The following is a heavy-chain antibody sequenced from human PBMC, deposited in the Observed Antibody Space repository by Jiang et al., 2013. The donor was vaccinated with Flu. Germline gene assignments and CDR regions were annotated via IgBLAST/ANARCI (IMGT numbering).Heavy chain of an antibody. CDR3: AHITRYCYGGRCYGGFDC. CDR1: GFSLSTSGVG. CDR2: IFWDDDE. V-gene: IGHV2-5*02. D-gene: IGHD2-15*01. Sequence: KPTQTLTLTCTFSGFSLSTSGVGVGWIRQPPEKALEWLAIIFWDDDERYSPALKSRLSITKDTSKNQVVLTVTNMDPVDTATYYCAHITRYCYGGRCYGGFDCWGQGTLVTVSS. J-gene: IGHJ4*02.